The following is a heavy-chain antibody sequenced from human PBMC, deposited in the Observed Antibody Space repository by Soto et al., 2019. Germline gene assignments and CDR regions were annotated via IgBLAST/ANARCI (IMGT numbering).Heavy chain of an antibody. D-gene: IGHD6-6*01. V-gene: IGHV4-39*01. CDR1: GDSISISNYY. Sequence: SLTCTVSGDSISISNYYWGWIRQPPGKGLEWIGIIYYSGTTYYNPSLKSRVTISVDTSKNQFSLKLSSVTAADTAVYYCARLEYTTSSHDYWGQGTLVTVSS. CDR2: IYYSGTT. J-gene: IGHJ4*02. CDR3: ARLEYTTSSHDY.